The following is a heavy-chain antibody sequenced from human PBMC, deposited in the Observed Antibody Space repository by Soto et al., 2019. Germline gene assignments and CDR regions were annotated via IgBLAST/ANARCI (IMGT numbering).Heavy chain of an antibody. CDR3: AKEQDIVVVVAATVFDY. D-gene: IGHD2-15*01. CDR1: GFALIWDA. J-gene: IGHJ4*02. Sequence: GWSLRLSSSCCGFALIWDAMSWVRQAPGKGLEWVSAISGSGGSTYYADSVKGRFTISRDNSKNTLYLQMNSLRAEDTAVYYCAKEQDIVVVVAATVFDYWGQGTLVTVSS. CDR2: ISGSGGST. V-gene: IGHV3-23*01.